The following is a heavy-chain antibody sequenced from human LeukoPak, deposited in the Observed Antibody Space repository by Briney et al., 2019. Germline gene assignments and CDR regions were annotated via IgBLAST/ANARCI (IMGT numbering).Heavy chain of an antibody. CDR1: GGTFSSYT. CDR2: IIPIFCIA. Sequence: GASVNVSCKASGGTFSSYTISWVRQAPAQGLECMGRIIPIFCIANYAQKFQDRATITADKSTSTAYMGLSRLRSEDTAVYYCARVPLDYYDSSDLDYWGQGTLVTVSS. V-gene: IGHV1-69*02. D-gene: IGHD3-22*01. CDR3: ARVPLDYYDSSDLDY. J-gene: IGHJ4*02.